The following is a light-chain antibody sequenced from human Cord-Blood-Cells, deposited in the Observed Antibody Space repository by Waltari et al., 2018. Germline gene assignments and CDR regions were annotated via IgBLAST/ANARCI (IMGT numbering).Light chain of an antibody. CDR2: GAS. Sequence: EIVLTQSPGTLSLSPGERATLPCRASQSVSCSYLAWYQHKPGQAPSLLIYGASSRATGIPDRFSGSGSGTDFTLTISRLEPEDFAVYYCQQYGSSPLTFGGGTKVEIK. CDR3: QQYGSSPLT. V-gene: IGKV3-20*01. CDR1: QSVSCSY. J-gene: IGKJ4*01.